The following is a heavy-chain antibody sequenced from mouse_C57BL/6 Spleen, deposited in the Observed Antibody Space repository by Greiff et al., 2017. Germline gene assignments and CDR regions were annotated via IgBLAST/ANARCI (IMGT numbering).Heavy chain of an antibody. CDR3: ARRGIYYGNSWFAY. V-gene: IGHV1-26*01. CDR2: INPNNGGT. Sequence: VQLQQSGPELVKPGASVKISCKASGYTFTDYYMNWVKQSHGKSLEWIGDINPNNGGTSYNQKFKGKATLTVAKSSSTAYMELRSLTSEDSAVYYCARRGIYYGNSWFAYWGQGTLVTVSA. D-gene: IGHD2-1*01. J-gene: IGHJ3*01. CDR1: GYTFTDYY.